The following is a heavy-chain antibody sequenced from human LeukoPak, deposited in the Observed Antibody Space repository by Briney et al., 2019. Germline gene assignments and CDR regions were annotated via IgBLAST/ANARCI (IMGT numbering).Heavy chain of an antibody. D-gene: IGHD4-17*01. V-gene: IGHV4-59*01. CDR3: ARDRRNGGDYILDAFDI. Sequence: PSETLSLTCTVSGGSISSYYWSWIRQPPGKGLEWIGYIYYSGSTNYNPSLKSRVTISVDTSKNQFSLKLSSVTAADTAVYYCARDRRNGGDYILDAFDIRGQGTMVTVSS. CDR1: GGSISSYY. CDR2: IYYSGST. J-gene: IGHJ3*02.